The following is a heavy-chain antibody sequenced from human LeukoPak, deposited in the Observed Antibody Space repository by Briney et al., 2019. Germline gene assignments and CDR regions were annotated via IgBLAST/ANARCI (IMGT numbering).Heavy chain of an antibody. CDR2: ISSSGSTI. CDR1: GFTFSSYE. V-gene: IGHV3-48*03. D-gene: IGHD3-3*01. CDR3: ARNLWSGYSAPGRVDP. J-gene: IGHJ5*02. Sequence: PGGSLRLSCAASGFTFSSYEMNWVRQAPGKGLEWVSYISSSGSTIYYADSVKGRFTISRDNAKNSLYLQMNSLRAEDTAVYYCARNLWSGYSAPGRVDPWGQGTLVTVSS.